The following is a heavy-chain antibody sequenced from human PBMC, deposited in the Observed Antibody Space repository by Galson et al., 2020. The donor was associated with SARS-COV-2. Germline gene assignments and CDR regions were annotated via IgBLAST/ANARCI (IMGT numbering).Heavy chain of an antibody. D-gene: IGHD2-15*01. J-gene: IGHJ4*02. Sequence: ASVKVSCKASGYTFTSYYMHWVRQAPGQGLEWMGIINPSGGSTSYAQKFQGRVTMTRDTSTSTVYMELSSLRSEDTAVYYCARDRSDCSGGSCYYFDYWGQGTLGTVSS. CDR3: ARDRSDCSGGSCYYFDY. CDR1: GYTFTSYY. CDR2: INPSGGST. V-gene: IGHV1-46*01.